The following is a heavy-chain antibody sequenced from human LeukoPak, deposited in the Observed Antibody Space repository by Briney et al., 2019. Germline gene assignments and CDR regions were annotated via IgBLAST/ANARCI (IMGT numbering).Heavy chain of an antibody. J-gene: IGHJ4*02. CDR1: GGTFSSYA. Sequence: SVKVSCKASGGTFSSYAISWVRQAPGQGLEWMGRIIPILGIANYAQKFQGRVTITADKSTSTAYMELSSLRSEDTAVYYCARAYCSSSWRRCYFDYWGQGTLVTVSS. CDR2: IIPILGIA. V-gene: IGHV1-69*04. D-gene: IGHD6-13*01. CDR3: ARAYCSSSWRRCYFDY.